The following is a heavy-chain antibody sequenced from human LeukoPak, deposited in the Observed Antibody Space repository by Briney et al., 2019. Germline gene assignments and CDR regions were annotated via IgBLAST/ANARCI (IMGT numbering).Heavy chain of an antibody. CDR2: ISSSASTI. V-gene: IGHV3-48*03. CDR1: GFTFSSYE. CDR3: ARDAYGRGRAPDY. J-gene: IGHJ4*02. D-gene: IGHD3-10*01. Sequence: GGSLRLSCAASGFTFSSYEMNWVRQAPGKGLEWVSYISSSASTIYYADSVKGRFTISRDNAKKSLYLQMNSLRAEDTAVYYCARDAYGRGRAPDYWDQGTLVTVSS.